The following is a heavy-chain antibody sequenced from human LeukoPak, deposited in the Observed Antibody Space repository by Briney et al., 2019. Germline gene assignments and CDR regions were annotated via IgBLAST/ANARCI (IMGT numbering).Heavy chain of an antibody. Sequence: GGSLRLSCSASGFTFSNYAMHWVRRAPGKGLEYVSVISSEGRSTYYADSVKGRFTISRDNSKNTLYLQMSSLRADDTAVYYCVPDAFDIWGQGTMVTVSS. CDR1: GFTFSNYA. J-gene: IGHJ3*02. V-gene: IGHV3-64D*06. CDR3: VPDAFDI. CDR2: ISSEGRST.